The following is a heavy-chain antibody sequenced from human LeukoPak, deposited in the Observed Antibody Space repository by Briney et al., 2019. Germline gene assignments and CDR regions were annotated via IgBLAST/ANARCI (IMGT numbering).Heavy chain of an antibody. CDR2: IYYSGST. D-gene: IGHD1-26*01. J-gene: IGHJ4*02. CDR3: AREGGSYGSFDY. V-gene: IGHV4-31*03. CDR1: GGSISSGGYY. Sequence: PSETLSLTCTVSGGSISSGGYYWSWIRQHPGKGLEWIGYIYYSGSTYYNPSLKSRVTISVDTSKNQSSLKLSSVTAADTAVYYCAREGGSYGSFDYWGQGTLVTVSS.